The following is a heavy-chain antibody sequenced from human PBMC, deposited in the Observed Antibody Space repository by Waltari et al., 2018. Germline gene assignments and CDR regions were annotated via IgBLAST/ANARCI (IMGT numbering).Heavy chain of an antibody. CDR3: ARSPPAAAPIWGYDF. V-gene: IGHV4-34*01. J-gene: IGHJ4*02. CDR1: GGSFSGSY. D-gene: IGHD2-2*01. Sequence: QVQLHQWGAGLLKPSETLSLTCAVSGGSFSGSYWSWIRQPPGEGLEWIGEVDYSTSTNYNPSLASRVTVSIDTSKKRFSLKLTSVTAADTAVYYCARSPPAAAPIWGYDFWSQGSLVTVSS. CDR2: VDYSTST.